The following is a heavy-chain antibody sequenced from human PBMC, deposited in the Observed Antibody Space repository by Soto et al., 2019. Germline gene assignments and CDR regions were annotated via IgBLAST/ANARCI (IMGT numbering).Heavy chain of an antibody. D-gene: IGHD2-2*01. CDR2: ISSSSSTI. CDR3: ARESGYCSSTSCYDNWFDP. V-gene: IGHV3-48*01. J-gene: IGHJ5*02. CDR1: GFTFSSYS. Sequence: GGSLRLSGAASGFTFSSYSMNWVRQAPGKGLEWVSYISSSSSTIYYADSVKGRFTISRDNAKNSLYLQMNSLRAEDTAVYYCARESGYCSSTSCYDNWFDPWGQGTQVTVSS.